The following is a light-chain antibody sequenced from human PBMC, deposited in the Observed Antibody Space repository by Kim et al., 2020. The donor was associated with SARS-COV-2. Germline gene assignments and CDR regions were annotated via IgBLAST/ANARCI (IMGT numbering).Light chain of an antibody. CDR1: QSITNND. CDR2: GAS. J-gene: IGKJ1*01. V-gene: IGKV3-20*01. Sequence: SPGERAPPSCRASQSITNNDLAWFQQQPGQAPRLLIYGASNRATGIPDRFGGSGSGTDFTLTISRLEPEDFAVYYCQQYGSSPWTFGQGTKVDIK. CDR3: QQYGSSPWT.